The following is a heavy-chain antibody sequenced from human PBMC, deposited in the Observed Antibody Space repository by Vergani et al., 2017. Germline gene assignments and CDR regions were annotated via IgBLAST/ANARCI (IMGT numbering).Heavy chain of an antibody. Sequence: EVQLVQSGAEVKKPGATMKISCKVSGYTFTDHYMHWVQQAPGKGLEWMGLVDPEDGETIYAEKFKGRVTIAADTSTDTAHLELSSLRSEDTAIYYCARGDYGILTGYLYWGQGTLVTVSA. CDR2: VDPEDGET. V-gene: IGHV1-69-2*01. J-gene: IGHJ4*02. CDR1: GYTFTDHY. D-gene: IGHD3-9*01. CDR3: ARGDYGILTGYLY.